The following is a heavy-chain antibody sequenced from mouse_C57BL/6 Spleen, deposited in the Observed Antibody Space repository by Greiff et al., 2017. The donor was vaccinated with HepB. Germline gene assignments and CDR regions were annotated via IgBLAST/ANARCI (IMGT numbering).Heavy chain of an antibody. Sequence: QVQLKESGAELARPGASVKMSCKASGYTFTSYTMHWVKQRPGQGLEWIGYINPSSGYTKYNQKFKDKATLTADKSSSTAYMQLSSLTSEDSAVYYCARWDYFDYWGQGTTLTVSS. CDR3: ARWDYFDY. CDR2: INPSSGYT. J-gene: IGHJ2*01. CDR1: GYTFTSYT. V-gene: IGHV1-4*01.